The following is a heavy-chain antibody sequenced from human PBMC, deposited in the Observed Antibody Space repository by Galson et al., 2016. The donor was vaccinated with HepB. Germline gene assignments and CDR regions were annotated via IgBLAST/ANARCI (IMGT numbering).Heavy chain of an antibody. Sequence: SETLSLTCVVSGGSINSSDWWSWVRQSPEKGLEWIGEIYETGTANHNPPLTRRLTLSVDKSKNHFSLELRDVTAADTAIYYCARVTLGPTRAKFDTWGQGTLVTVSS. CDR3: ARVTLGPTRAKFDT. V-gene: IGHV4/OR15-8*01. D-gene: IGHD1-26*01. CDR1: GGSINSSDW. CDR2: IYETGTA. J-gene: IGHJ4*02.